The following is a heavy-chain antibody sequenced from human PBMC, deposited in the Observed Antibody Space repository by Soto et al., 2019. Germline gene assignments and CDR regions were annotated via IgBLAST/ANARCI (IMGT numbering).Heavy chain of an antibody. J-gene: IGHJ4*02. CDR2: ISGSGGST. V-gene: IGHV3-23*01. CDR3: AKGGPFHTYYFDY. CDR1: GVTFSSYA. Sequence: GGSLRLSCASSGVTFSSYAMSWVRQAPGKGLEWVSAISGSGGSTYYADSVKGRFTISRDNSKNTLYLQMNSLRAEDTAVYYCAKGGPFHTYYFDYWGQGTLVTVSS.